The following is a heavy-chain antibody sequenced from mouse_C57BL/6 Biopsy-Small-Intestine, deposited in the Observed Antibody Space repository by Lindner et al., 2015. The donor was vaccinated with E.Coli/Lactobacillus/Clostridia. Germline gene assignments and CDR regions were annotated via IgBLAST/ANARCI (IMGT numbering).Heavy chain of an antibody. D-gene: IGHD3-1*01. CDR1: GYTFTDYN. V-gene: IGHV1-34*02. CDR3: ARPARATAWFAY. CDR2: IYPNNGDT. Sequence: VQLQESGPELVKPGASVKISCKASGYTFTDYNMDWVKQSHGKSLEWIGYIYPNNGDTGYNQKFKSKATLTVDKSSSTVYMELHSLTSEDSAVYYCARPARATAWFAYWGQGTLVTVSA. J-gene: IGHJ3*01.